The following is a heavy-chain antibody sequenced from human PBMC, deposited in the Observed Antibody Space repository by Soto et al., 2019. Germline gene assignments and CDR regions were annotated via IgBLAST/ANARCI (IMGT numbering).Heavy chain of an antibody. CDR2: ISGSGGST. CDR1: GFTFSSYA. D-gene: IGHD2-8*01. V-gene: IGHV3-23*01. J-gene: IGHJ4*02. Sequence: GGSLRLSCAASGFTFSSYAMSWVRQAPGKGLEWVSAISGSGGSTYYADSVKGRFTISRDNSKNTLYLQMNSLRAEDTAVYYCAKPYCTNGVCYSTGFYTTFDYWGQGTLVTVSS. CDR3: AKPYCTNGVCYSTGFYTTFDY.